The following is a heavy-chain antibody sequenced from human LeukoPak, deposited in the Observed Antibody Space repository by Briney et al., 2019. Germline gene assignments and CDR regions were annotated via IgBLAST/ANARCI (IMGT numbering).Heavy chain of an antibody. CDR3: ARGQSSDGYGSGPDFDY. J-gene: IGHJ4*02. D-gene: IGHD3-10*01. CDR2: MNPNSGNT. Sequence: ASVKVSCKASGYTFTSYDINWVRQATGQGLEWMGWMNPNSGNTSYAQKFQGRVTMTRNTSISTAYMELSSLRSEDTAVYYCARGQSSDGYGSGPDFDYWGQGTLVTVSS. V-gene: IGHV1-8*01. CDR1: GYTFTSYD.